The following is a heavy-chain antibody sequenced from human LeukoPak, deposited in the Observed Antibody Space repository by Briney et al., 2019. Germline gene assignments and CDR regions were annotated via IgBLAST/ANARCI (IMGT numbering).Heavy chain of an antibody. J-gene: IGHJ4*02. V-gene: IGHV3-48*01. Sequence: TGGSLRLSCAASGFTFSTYSMNWVREVPGKGLEWVSYIDSDSPTIYYADSVKGRFTISRDNSKNTLYLQMNSLRAEDTAVYYCARRSGIAVAGAFDYWGQGTLVTVSS. CDR1: GFTFSTYS. D-gene: IGHD6-19*01. CDR2: IDSDSPTI. CDR3: ARRSGIAVAGAFDY.